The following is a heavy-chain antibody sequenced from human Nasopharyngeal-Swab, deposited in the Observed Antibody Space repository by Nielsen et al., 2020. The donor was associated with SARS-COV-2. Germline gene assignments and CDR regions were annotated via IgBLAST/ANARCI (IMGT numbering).Heavy chain of an antibody. D-gene: IGHD2-15*01. J-gene: IGHJ4*02. CDR1: GGFINSYY. CDR3: ARDTRRGGVDY. V-gene: IGHV4-59*01. CDR2: IYYSGST. Sequence: SDTLSLTCTVSGGFINSYYWSWIRQPPRRGLEWIGYIYYSGSTNYNPSLKSRVTISLDTSKNQFSLKLSSVTAAESAVYYCARDTRRGGVDYWGQGTLVTVSS.